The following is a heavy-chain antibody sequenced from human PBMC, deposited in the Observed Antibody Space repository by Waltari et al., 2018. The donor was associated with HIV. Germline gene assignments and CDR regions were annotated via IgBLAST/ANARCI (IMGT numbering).Heavy chain of an antibody. D-gene: IGHD4-17*01. Sequence: EEKLVQSGAEVKEPGESLKISCKSLGNNFAGYWVGWVRQMPGKGLEWVGVIYPVYSVAVYSPSFQGRVIMSTDSSISTVYLQWSSLRASDTAMYYCARRKGDYRTAFDIWGQGTMVTASS. CDR3: ARRKGDYRTAFDI. V-gene: IGHV5-51*01. CDR1: GNNFAGYW. CDR2: IYPVYSVA. J-gene: IGHJ3*02.